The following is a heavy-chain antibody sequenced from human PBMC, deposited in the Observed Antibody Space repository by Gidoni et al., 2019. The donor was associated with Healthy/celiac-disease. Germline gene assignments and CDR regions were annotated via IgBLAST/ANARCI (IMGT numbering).Heavy chain of an antibody. J-gene: IGHJ6*02. CDR2: INPSGGST. CDR3: ARELRDYGDSYYYYGMDV. CDR1: GYTCTSDE. V-gene: IGHV1-46*03. D-gene: IGHD4-17*01. Sequence: QVQLVQSGAEGKKPGASVKVSCKAAGYTCTSDEMHWVRQAPGQGLEWLGIINPSGGSTSYAQKFQGSVTWTRDTSPSTVYMELSRLRSEDPAVYYCARELRDYGDSYYYYGMDVLGQGTTVTVSS.